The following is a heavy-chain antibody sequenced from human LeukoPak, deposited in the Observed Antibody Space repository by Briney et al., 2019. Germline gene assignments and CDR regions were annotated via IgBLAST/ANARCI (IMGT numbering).Heavy chain of an antibody. V-gene: IGHV3-20*04. D-gene: IGHD3-3*01. CDR2: MDWNGGST. CDR3: AGGRSVLRFLDYYYMDV. J-gene: IGHJ6*03. CDR1: GFTLYDYR. Sequence: GGPLRLSCTPSGFTLYDYRMSWVRHSPGKGLEWVSGMDWNGGSTGYADSVKGRFTISRDNAKNSLYLQMNSLRAEDTALYYCAGGRSVLRFLDYYYMDVWGKGTTVTVSS.